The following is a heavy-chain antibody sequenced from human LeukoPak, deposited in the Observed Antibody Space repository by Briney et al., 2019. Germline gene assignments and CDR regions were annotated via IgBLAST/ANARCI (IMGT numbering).Heavy chain of an antibody. CDR2: LYTSGIT. Sequence: SQTLSLTCTVSGASLSSGSYSWSWIRQPAGEGLEWIGRLYTSGITNYNSSLKSRITMSVDTSKNQFSLKLSSVTAADTAVYHCARGSAYRSFDYWGQGTLVSVSS. J-gene: IGHJ4*02. V-gene: IGHV4-61*02. CDR3: ARGSAYRSFDY. D-gene: IGHD4-11*01. CDR1: GASLSSGSYS.